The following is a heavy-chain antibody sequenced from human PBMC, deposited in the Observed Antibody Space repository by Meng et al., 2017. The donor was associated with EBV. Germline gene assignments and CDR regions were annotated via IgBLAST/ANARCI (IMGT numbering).Heavy chain of an antibody. CDR1: WISLTTSGVG. J-gene: IGHJ4*02. D-gene: IGHD3-10*01. CDR2: IYWDDAK. Sequence: QTTLKETGPTLVKPPPALLLTCTFSWISLTTSGVGVGWIRQPPGKALEWLAVIYWDDAKRYSPSLKNRLTITKDTSKNQVVLTITNMDPVDTATYFCAHSKYYSDSGGYWDYFDDWGQGTLVTVSS. V-gene: IGHV2-5*02. CDR3: AHSKYYSDSGGYWDYFDD.